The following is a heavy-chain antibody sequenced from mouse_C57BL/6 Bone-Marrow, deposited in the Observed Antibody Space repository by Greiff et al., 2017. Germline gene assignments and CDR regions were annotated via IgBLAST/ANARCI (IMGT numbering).Heavy chain of an antibody. CDR2: IDPENGDT. D-gene: IGHD1-1*01. Sequence: VQLKQSGAELVRPGASVKLSCTASGFNIKDDYMHWVKQRPEQGLEWIGWIDPENGDTEYASKFLGKATITADTSSNTAYLQLSSLTSEDTAVYYCTDYYGSSGAYWGQGTLVTVSA. J-gene: IGHJ3*01. CDR3: TDYYGSSGAY. V-gene: IGHV14-4*01. CDR1: GFNIKDDY.